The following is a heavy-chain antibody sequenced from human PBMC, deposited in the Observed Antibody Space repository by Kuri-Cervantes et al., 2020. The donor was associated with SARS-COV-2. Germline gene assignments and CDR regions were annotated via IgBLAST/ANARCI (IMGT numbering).Heavy chain of an antibody. V-gene: IGHV1-18*01. D-gene: IGHD2-2*01. CDR1: GYTFTSYG. CDR2: ISAYNGNT. J-gene: IGHJ5*02. CDR3: ASGRYCSSTSCPNDEGWFDP. Sequence: ASVKVSCKASGYTFTSYGISWVRQAPGQGLEWMGWISAYNGNTNYAQKLQGRVTMTTDTSTSTAYMELSSLRSEDTAVYYCASGRYCSSTSCPNDEGWFDPWGQGTLVTVSS.